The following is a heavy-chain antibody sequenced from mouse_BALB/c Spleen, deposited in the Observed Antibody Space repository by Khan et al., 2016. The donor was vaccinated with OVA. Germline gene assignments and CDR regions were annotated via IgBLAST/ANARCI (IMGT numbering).Heavy chain of an antibody. CDR3: ARNAYFGNYFDY. V-gene: IGHV1S81*02. J-gene: IGHJ2*01. D-gene: IGHD2-10*01. CDR1: GYTFTNYW. CDR2: IYPSDGRT. Sequence: QVQLQQPGAELVKPGASVKLSCKASGYTFTNYWVHWVKQRPGQGLEWIGEIYPSDGRTNYNEKFKSKATLTVDKSSSTAHMQLSSLTSEDPAVYYGARNAYFGNYFDYWGQGATLTVSS.